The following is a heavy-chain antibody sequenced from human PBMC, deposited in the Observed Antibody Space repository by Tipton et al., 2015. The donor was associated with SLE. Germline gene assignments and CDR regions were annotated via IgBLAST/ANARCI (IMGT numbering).Heavy chain of an antibody. CDR2: ISHSGGT. J-gene: IGHJ3*01. CDR1: GGSISPHY. D-gene: IGHD6-19*01. Sequence: TLSLTCTVSGGSISPHYWTWLRQAPGKGLEWIGDISHSGGTKYNPSLSSRVTLSVDTSKNQFSLILTSLTAADTAVYYCARPGSGWANDAYDVWGQGTMVIVSS. V-gene: IGHV4-34*01. CDR3: ARPGSGWANDAYDV.